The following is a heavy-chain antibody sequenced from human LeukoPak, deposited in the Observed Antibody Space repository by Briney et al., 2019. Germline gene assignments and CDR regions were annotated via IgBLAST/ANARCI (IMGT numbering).Heavy chain of an antibody. CDR2: ITVGATTT. Sequence: PGGSLRLSCAASGFTFSNYAMSWVRQAPGKGLEWVSTITVGATTTFYADSVKGRFAISRDNSKNTLYLQMNSLRADDTAVYYCAKTGQFDYWGQGTLVTVSS. CDR3: AKTGQFDY. J-gene: IGHJ4*02. D-gene: IGHD1-14*01. CDR1: GFTFSNYA. V-gene: IGHV3-23*01.